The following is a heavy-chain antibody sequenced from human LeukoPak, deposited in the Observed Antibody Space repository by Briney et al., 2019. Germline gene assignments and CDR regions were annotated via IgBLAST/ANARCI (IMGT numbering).Heavy chain of an antibody. CDR1: GGSISSYY. J-gene: IGHJ3*02. CDR2: IYYSGST. V-gene: IGHV4-59*01. D-gene: IGHD5-12*01. Sequence: PSETLSLTCTVSGGSISSYYWSWIRQPPGKGLEWIGYIYYSGSTNYNPSLMSRVTISVDTSKNQFSLKLSSVTAADTAVYYCARLRATDAFDIWGQGTMVTVSS. CDR3: ARLRATDAFDI.